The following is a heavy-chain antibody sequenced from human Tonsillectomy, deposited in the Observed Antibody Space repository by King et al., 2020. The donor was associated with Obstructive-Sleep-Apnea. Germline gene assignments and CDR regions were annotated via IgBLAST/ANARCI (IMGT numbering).Heavy chain of an antibody. Sequence: HVQLVESGGGVVQPGRSLRLSCAASGFTFSSYGMHWVRQAPGKGLEWVAFIRYDGSNKYDADSVKGRFTISRDNSKNTLYLQMNSLRAEDTAVYYCAKELQQQVMDVWGQGTTVTV. CDR2: IRYDGSNK. V-gene: IGHV3-30*02. J-gene: IGHJ6*02. CDR1: GFTFSSYG. D-gene: IGHD6-13*01. CDR3: AKELQQQVMDV.